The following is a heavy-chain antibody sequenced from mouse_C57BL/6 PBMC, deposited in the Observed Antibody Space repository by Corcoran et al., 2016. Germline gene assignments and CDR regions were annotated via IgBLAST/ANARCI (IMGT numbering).Heavy chain of an antibody. CDR1: GYTFTDYY. Sequence: EVQLPQSGPELVKPGASVKISCKASGYTFTDYYMNWVKQSHGKSLEWIGDINPNNGGTSYNQKFKGKATLTVDKSSSTAYLELRSLTSEDSAVYYCATPIYYYAMDYWGPGTSVTVSS. V-gene: IGHV1-26*01. CDR2: INPNNGGT. J-gene: IGHJ4*01. CDR3: ATPIYYYAMDY.